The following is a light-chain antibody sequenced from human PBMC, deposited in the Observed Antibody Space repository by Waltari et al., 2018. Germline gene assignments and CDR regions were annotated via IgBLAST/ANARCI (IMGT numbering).Light chain of an antibody. CDR2: HAS. Sequence: ETVMTQSPLTLSVSPGERPTLSCRASKRVNSNVAWYPQKPGQTPSLLTYHASTRATSIPGRFSGSGSGTEFTLTIGSLQSSDSAVYYCQQYKDWPPCTFGQGTKVEI. J-gene: IGKJ1*01. CDR3: QQYKDWPPCT. V-gene: IGKV3D-15*01. CDR1: KRVNSN.